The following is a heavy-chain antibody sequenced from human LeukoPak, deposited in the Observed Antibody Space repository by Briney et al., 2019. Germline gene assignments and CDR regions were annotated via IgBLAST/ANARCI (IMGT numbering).Heavy chain of an antibody. CDR1: GYTFTCYY. D-gene: IGHD5-18*01. CDR3: ARVARPLGGYSYGYSW. CDR2: INPNSGGT. V-gene: IGHV1-2*02. Sequence: GASVKVSCKASGYTFTCYYMHWVRQAPGQGLEWMGWINPNSGGTNYAQKFQGRVTMTRDTSISTAYMELSRLRSDDTAVYYCARVARPLGGYSYGYSWWGQGTLVTVSS. J-gene: IGHJ4*02.